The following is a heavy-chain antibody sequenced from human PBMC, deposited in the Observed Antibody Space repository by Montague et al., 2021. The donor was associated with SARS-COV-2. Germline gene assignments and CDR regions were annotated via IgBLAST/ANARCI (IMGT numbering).Heavy chain of an antibody. V-gene: IGHV5-51*01. CDR2: IFPGDSHT. D-gene: IGHD2-8*02. CDR1: GYSFVSYW. CDR3: GRHRPSGLTYCTGGRCASLGY. Sequence: QSGAEVKKPGESLKISCKGSGYSFVSYWIGWVRQMPGKGLEWMGIIFPGDSHTRYSPSFHGQVTISVDNSMNTAYLQWNSLKASATATYYCGRHRPSGLTYCTGGRCASLGYWGQGTLVTVSS. J-gene: IGHJ4*02.